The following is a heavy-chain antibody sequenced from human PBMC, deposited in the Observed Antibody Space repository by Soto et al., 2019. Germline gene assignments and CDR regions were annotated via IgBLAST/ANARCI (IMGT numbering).Heavy chain of an antibody. V-gene: IGHV1-18*01. CDR2: ISAYNGNT. CDR3: ARDARRDGYNLTPFDY. CDR1: GYTFTSYG. J-gene: IGHJ4*02. D-gene: IGHD5-12*01. Sequence: GASVKVSCKASGYTFTSYGISWVRQAPGQGLEWMGWISAYNGNTNYAQKLQGRVTMTTDTSTSTAYMELRSLRSDDTAVYYCARDARRDGYNLTPFDYWGQGTLVTVSS.